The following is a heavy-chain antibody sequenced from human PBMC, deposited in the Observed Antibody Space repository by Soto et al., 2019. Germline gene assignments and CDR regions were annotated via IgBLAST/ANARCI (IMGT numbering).Heavy chain of an antibody. CDR1: GYTFTNYA. CDR3: ARDGRAFSIFGETMDV. D-gene: IGHD3-3*01. Sequence: VQLLQSGGEVRKPGASVKVSCKTSGYTFTNYAINWVRQAPGQGLQWMGWISAYSGDTKYAQRFQDRLTVTTDPSTTTASMELGSLRSDDTAVYYCARDGRAFSIFGETMDVWGQGTTVTVSS. V-gene: IGHV1-18*01. J-gene: IGHJ6*02. CDR2: ISAYSGDT.